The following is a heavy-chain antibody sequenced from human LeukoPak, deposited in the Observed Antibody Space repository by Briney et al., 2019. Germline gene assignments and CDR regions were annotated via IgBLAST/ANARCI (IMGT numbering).Heavy chain of an antibody. J-gene: IGHJ4*02. D-gene: IGHD3-10*01. CDR1: GDSVSSNSAA. Sequence: SQTLSLTCAISGDSVSSNSAAWNWIRQSPSIGLEWLGRTYYRSKWYNDYAVSVKSRITINPDTSKNQFSLQRNSVTPEDTAVYYCARVNTYYYGSGSYYPLTDYWGQGTLVTVSS. V-gene: IGHV6-1*01. CDR2: TYYRSKWYN. CDR3: ARVNTYYYGSGSYYPLTDY.